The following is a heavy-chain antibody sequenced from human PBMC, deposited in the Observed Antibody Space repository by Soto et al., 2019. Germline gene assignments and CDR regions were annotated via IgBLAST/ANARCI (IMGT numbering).Heavy chain of an antibody. V-gene: IGHV4-59*08. CDR1: GGSITSYY. CDR2: IYFSGSA. D-gene: IGHD5-12*01. J-gene: IGHJ4*02. CDR3: ARRYSGYCDY. Sequence: QVQLQESGPGLVKPSETLSLTCTVSGGSITSYYWSWIRQPPGKGLEWIGYIYFSGSANYNPALKSRVTISVDTSKNQFSLKLSSVTAADTAVYYCARRYSGYCDYWGQGTLVTVSS.